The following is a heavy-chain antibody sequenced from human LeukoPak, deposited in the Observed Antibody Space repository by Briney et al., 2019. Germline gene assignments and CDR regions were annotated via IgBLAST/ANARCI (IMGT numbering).Heavy chain of an antibody. CDR2: IRSSGSTI. CDR3: ARHGQCSSTSCYTYDFDY. J-gene: IGHJ4*02. Sequence: GGSLRLSCAASGFTFSYYYMSWIRQAPGKGLAWVSYIRSSGSTIYYGDSVKVRCTISRDNDKNSLYLQMNSLRAEDTDVYYCARHGQCSSTSCYTYDFDYWGQGTLVTVSS. CDR1: GFTFSYYY. D-gene: IGHD2-2*01. V-gene: IGHV3-11*01.